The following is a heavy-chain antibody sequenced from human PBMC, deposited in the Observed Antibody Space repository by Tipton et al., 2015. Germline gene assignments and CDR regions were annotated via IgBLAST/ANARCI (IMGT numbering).Heavy chain of an antibody. Sequence: TLSLTCAVSGGSITTAYWWRWVRQPPGEGLEYIGEIYHSGSTDYNPSLRGRVTISVDKSNNQFSLRLKSVTAADTAVYYCARGVGGIFEYWGQRALVTVSS. CDR2: IYHSGST. J-gene: IGHJ4*02. CDR3: ARGVGGIFEY. D-gene: IGHD3-16*01. CDR1: GGSITTAYW. V-gene: IGHV4-4*02.